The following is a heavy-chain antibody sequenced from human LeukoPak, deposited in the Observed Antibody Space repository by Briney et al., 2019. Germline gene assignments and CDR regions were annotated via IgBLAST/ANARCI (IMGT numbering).Heavy chain of an antibody. Sequence: GGSLRLSCAASGFTFSSYAMSWVRQAPGKGLEWVSAISGSGGSTYYADSVKGRFTISRDNSKNTLYLQMNSLRAEDTAVYYCASTSHWVPRYYFDYWGQGTLVTVSS. D-gene: IGHD2-2*01. J-gene: IGHJ4*02. CDR1: GFTFSSYA. CDR3: ASTSHWVPRYYFDY. CDR2: ISGSGGST. V-gene: IGHV3-23*01.